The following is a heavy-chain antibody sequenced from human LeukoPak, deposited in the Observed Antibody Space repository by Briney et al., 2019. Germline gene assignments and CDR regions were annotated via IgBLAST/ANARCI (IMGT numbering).Heavy chain of an antibody. V-gene: IGHV3-9*01. CDR2: ISWNSGSI. D-gene: IGHD5-24*01. CDR1: GFTFSSYW. CDR3: AKDLTTRGYNSGYDAFDM. J-gene: IGHJ3*02. Sequence: GGSLRLSCAASGFTFSSYWMHWVRQAPGKGLEWVSGISWNSGSIGYADSVKGRFTISKDNANNSLYLQMNSLRAEHTAFYYCAKDLTTRGYNSGYDAFDMWGQGTMVTVSS.